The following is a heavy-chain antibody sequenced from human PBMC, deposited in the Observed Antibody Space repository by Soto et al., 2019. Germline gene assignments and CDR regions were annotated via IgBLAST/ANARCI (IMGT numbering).Heavy chain of an antibody. J-gene: IGHJ6*02. V-gene: IGHV4-39*01. D-gene: IGHD3-16*01. CDR3: ARHFPSPLSYFYTGMDV. CDR1: GDSISSSDYY. CDR2: IYESGTT. Sequence: QLQLQESGPGLVKPSETLSLTCTVSGDSISSSDYYWAWIRQPPGKGLEWIGNIYESGTTYYNPSLKSRVTISVDTSKDQFSLRLRSVTAADSAVYYCARHFPSPLSYFYTGMDVWGQGTTVTVSS.